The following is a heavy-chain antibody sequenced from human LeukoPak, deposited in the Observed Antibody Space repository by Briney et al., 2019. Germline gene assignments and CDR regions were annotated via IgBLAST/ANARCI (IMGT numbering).Heavy chain of an antibody. CDR1: GGSISGSSYY. V-gene: IGHV4-39*07. Sequence: SETLSLTCTVSGGSISGSSYYWGWIRQPPGKGLEWIGSIYYSGSTYYNPSLKSRVTISVDTSKNQFSLKLSSVTAADTAVYYCARDCVGDSSGYFTPATNAFDIWGQGTMVTVSS. CDR3: ARDCVGDSSGYFTPATNAFDI. J-gene: IGHJ3*02. CDR2: IYYSGST. D-gene: IGHD3-22*01.